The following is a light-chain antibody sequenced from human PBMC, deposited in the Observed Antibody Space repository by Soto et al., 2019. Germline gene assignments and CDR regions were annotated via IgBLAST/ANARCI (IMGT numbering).Light chain of an antibody. J-gene: IGKJ1*01. CDR3: QQSYSTPST. CDR1: QSISSY. Sequence: DIQMTQSPSSLSASVGDRVTITCRASQSISSYLNWYQQKPGKAPTLLIYAASSLQSGVPSRFSGSGSGTDFTLTISRLQPEDFATYYCQQSYSTPSTFGQGTKVEIK. CDR2: AAS. V-gene: IGKV1-39*01.